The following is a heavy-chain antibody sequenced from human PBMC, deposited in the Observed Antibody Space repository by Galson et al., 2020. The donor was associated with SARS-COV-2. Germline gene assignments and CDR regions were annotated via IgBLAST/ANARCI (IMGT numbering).Heavy chain of an antibody. D-gene: IGHD3-3*01. CDR3: ARYVSITILGVVTTRWFDP. CDR2: IYYSGST. CDR1: GGSISSGGYY. Sequence: SETLSLTCTVSGGSISSGGYYWSWIRQHPGKGLEWIGYIYYSGSTYYNPSLKSRVTISVDTSKNQFSLKLSSVTAADTAVYYCARYVSITILGVVTTRWFDPWGQGTLVTVSS. V-gene: IGHV4-31*03. J-gene: IGHJ5*02.